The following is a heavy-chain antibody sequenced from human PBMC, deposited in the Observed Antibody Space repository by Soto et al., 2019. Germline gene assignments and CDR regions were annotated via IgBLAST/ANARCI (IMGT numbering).Heavy chain of an antibody. D-gene: IGHD3-16*01. V-gene: IGHV1-8*01. CDR1: GYTFTSYD. CDR3: AREGVRGMDV. CDR2: MNPNSGNT. J-gene: IGHJ6*02. Sequence: QVQLVQSGAEVKKPGASVKVSCKASGYTFTSYDINWVRQATGQGLEWMGWMNPNSGNTGYAQKCXXRVTMTRNTAISTAYMERSSLSSEDTAVYYGAREGVRGMDVWGQGTTVTVSS.